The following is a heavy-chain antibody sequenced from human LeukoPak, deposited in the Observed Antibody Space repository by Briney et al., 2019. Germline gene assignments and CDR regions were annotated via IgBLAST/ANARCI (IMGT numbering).Heavy chain of an antibody. CDR3: AAFLNYYDSSGYPSDY. CDR2: IYYSGST. D-gene: IGHD3-22*01. CDR1: GGSISSAGYY. J-gene: IGHJ4*02. V-gene: IGHV4-31*03. Sequence: SETLSLTCTVSGGSISSAGYYWTWIRQHPGKGLEWLGYIYYSGSTYYNPSLESRFSISVDTSKNQFSLKLTSMTAADTAVYYCAAFLNYYDSSGYPSDYWGQGTLVTVSS.